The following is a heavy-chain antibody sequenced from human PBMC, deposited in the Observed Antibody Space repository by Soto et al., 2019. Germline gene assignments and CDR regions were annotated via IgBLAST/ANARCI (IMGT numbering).Heavy chain of an antibody. D-gene: IGHD3-3*01. J-gene: IGHJ6*03. V-gene: IGHV3-23*01. CDR2: ISGSGGST. CDR3: AKDQIELRFLESLYSHYYYMDV. CDR1: GFTFSSYA. Sequence: GGSLRLSCAASGFTFSSYAMSWVRQAPGKGLEWVSAISGSGGSTYYADSVKGRFTISRDNSKNTLYLQMNSLRAEDTAVYYCAKDQIELRFLESLYSHYYYMDVWGKGTTVTVSS.